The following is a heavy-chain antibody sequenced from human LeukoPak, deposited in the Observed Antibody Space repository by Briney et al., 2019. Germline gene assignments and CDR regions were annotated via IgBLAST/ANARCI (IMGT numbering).Heavy chain of an antibody. CDR2: IYYSGST. D-gene: IGHD5-24*01. V-gene: IGHV4-31*03. CDR1: GGSISSGGYY. Sequence: SETLSLTCTVSGGSISSGGYYWSWIRQLPGKGLEWIGYIYYSGSTYYNPSLKSRVSISVATSKNRFSLRLSSVTAADTAVYYWARGRDDRWVDPLGQGTLVTVSS. CDR3: ARGRDDRWVDP. J-gene: IGHJ5*02.